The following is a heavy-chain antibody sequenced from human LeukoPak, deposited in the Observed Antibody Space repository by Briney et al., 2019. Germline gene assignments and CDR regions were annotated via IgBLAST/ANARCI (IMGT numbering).Heavy chain of an antibody. V-gene: IGHV1-18*01. J-gene: IGHJ4*02. CDR3: AREESSRGLFDH. CDR1: GYTFTSYG. D-gene: IGHD5-24*01. Sequence: GASVTVSCKASGYTFTSYGISWVRQAPGQGLEWMGWISGYNGNTRYAQNLQGRVTMTTDTSTSTAYMELRSLRSDDTAIYYCAREESSRGLFDHWGQGTLVTVSS. CDR2: ISGYNGNT.